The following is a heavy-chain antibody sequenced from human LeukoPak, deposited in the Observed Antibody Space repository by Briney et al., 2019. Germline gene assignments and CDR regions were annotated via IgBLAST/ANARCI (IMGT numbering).Heavy chain of an antibody. CDR3: ARDIIYGSGTENYFDY. J-gene: IGHJ4*02. D-gene: IGHD3-10*01. V-gene: IGHV3-53*01. CDR2: IYNGGDT. CDR1: GDIVSANY. Sequence: GGSLRLSCTASGDIVSANYMTGVRQAPGKGLEWGSIIYNGGDTYYADSVKGRVTISKDNYEKTLYLQMNSLRAEDTAVYYCARDIIYGSGTENYFDYWGQGTLVTVSS.